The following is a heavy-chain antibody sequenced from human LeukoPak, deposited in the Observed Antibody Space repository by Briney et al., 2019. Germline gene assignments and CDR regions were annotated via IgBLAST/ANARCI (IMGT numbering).Heavy chain of an antibody. J-gene: IGHJ4*02. CDR1: GGSFSGYY. Sequence: SQTLSLTCAVYGGSFSGYYWSWIRQPPGKGLEWVGEINHSGSTNYNPSLKSRVTISVDTSKNQFSLKLSSVTAADTAVYYCARGSTTGYYRRSPFDYWGQGTLVTVSS. CDR3: ARGSTTGYYRRSPFDY. V-gene: IGHV4-34*01. CDR2: INHSGST. D-gene: IGHD1-26*01.